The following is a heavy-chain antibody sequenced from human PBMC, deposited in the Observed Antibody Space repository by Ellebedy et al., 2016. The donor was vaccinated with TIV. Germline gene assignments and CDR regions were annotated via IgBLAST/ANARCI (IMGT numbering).Heavy chain of an antibody. CDR2: IIPIFGTA. Sequence: SVKVSCXASGYTFTSYGISWVRQAPGQGLEWMGGIIPIFGTANYAQKFQGRVTITADESTSTAYMELSSLRSEDTAVYYCARGVRTTYGMDVWGQGTTVTVSS. CDR3: ARGVRTTYGMDV. CDR1: GYTFTSYG. D-gene: IGHD3-10*01. V-gene: IGHV1-69*13. J-gene: IGHJ6*02.